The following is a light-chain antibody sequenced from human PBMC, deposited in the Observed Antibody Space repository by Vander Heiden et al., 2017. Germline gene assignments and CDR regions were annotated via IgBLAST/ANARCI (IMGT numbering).Light chain of an antibody. CDR1: QTISRY. CDR2: AAS. CDR3: QQRYSSSQRT. J-gene: IGKJ1*01. Sequence: DIQMTQSPSSLSASVGDRVTITCRASQTISRYLNWYQQKPGKAPKLLISAASTFNSEGRSRLRCSGCGTDTTLTISSRKPEDYETDYYQQRYSSSQRTFGQGTKVEIK. V-gene: IGKV1-39*01.